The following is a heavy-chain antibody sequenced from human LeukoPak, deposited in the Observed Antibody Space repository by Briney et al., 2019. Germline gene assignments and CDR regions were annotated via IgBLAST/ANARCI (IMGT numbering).Heavy chain of an antibody. J-gene: IGHJ4*02. V-gene: IGHV1-69*05. CDR1: GGTFSSYA. D-gene: IGHD6-19*01. CDR3: AGEAEGHYYFDY. Sequence: ASVKVSCKASGGTFSSYAISWVRQAPGQGLEWMGGIIPIFGTANYAQKFQGRVTITTDESTSTAYMELSSLRSEDTAVYYCAGEAEGHYYFDYWGQGTLVTVSS. CDR2: IIPIFGTA.